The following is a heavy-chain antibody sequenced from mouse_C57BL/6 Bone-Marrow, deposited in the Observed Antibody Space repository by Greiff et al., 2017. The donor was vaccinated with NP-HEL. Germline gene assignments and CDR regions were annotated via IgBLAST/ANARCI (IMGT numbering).Heavy chain of an antibody. CDR3: ARRGYDYDGALFAY. Sequence: QVQLKQPGAELVKPGASVKMSCKASGYTFTSYWITWVKQRPGQGLEWIGDIYPGSGSTNYNEKFKSKATLTVDTSSSTAYMQLSSLTSEDSAVYYCARRGYDYDGALFAYWGQGTLVTVSA. J-gene: IGHJ3*01. CDR1: GYTFTSYW. CDR2: IYPGSGST. V-gene: IGHV1-55*01. D-gene: IGHD2-4*01.